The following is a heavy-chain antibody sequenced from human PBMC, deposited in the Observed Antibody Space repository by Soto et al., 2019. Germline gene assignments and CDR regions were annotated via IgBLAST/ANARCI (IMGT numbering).Heavy chain of an antibody. V-gene: IGHV1-18*04. Sequence: ASVKVSCKAPGYTFTSLGISWVRQAPGQGLEWMGWVSAYNGNTKYAPNVQGRVTMTTDRSTSTAYMELRSLRSDDTAVYYCARAGGTQLFDYWGQGTLVTVSS. CDR2: VSAYNGNT. CDR3: ARAGGTQLFDY. CDR1: GYTFTSLG. J-gene: IGHJ4*02.